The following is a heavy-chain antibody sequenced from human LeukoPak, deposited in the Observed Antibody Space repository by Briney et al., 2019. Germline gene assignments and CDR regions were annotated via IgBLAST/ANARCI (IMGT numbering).Heavy chain of an antibody. V-gene: IGHV4-34*01. CDR3: AGSYGGNAVGRFDI. D-gene: IGHD4-23*01. CDR2: VSQSGGA. J-gene: IGHJ3*02. CDR1: GGSFSGYH. Sequence: SETLSLTCAVSGGSFSGYHCSWIRQTPGKGLEWIGEVSQSGGASYNPSLKSRVTISVETSKNHFSLKLSSVTAADTAMYYCAGSYGGNAVGRFDIWGQGTMVTVSS.